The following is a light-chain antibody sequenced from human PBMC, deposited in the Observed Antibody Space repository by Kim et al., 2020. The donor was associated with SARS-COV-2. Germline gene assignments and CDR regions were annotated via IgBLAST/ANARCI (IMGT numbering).Light chain of an antibody. V-gene: IGKV3-20*01. CDR3: QQYSRSPLT. CDR1: QSVSSIY. CDR2: GAS. J-gene: IGKJ4*01. Sequence: SPGERATASDRAGQSVSSIYLAWYQQKTGRAPRLLIYGASNRVTGTPDRFSGSGSGTDFTLTISRLEPEDFAVYYCQQYSRSPLTFGGGTKVDIK.